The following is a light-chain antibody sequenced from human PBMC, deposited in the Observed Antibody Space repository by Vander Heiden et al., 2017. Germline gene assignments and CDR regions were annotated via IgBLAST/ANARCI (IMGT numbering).Light chain of an antibody. V-gene: IGKV1-33*01. CDR1: QDISNY. CDR3: QQYDNLPPLIT. CDR2: DAS. J-gene: IGKJ5*01. Sequence: DIQMTQSPSSLSASVGDRVTITCQASQDISNYLNWYQQKPGKAPKLLIYDASNLETGVPSRFSGSGSGTGFTFTISSLQPEDIATYYCQQYDNLPPLITFGQGTRLEIK.